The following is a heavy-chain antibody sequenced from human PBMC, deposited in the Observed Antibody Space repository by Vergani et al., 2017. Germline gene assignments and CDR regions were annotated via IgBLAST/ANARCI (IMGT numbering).Heavy chain of an antibody. Sequence: QVQLVESGGGVVQPGRSLRLSCAASGFTFSSYGMHWVRQAPGKGLEWVAVIWYDGSNKYYADSVKGRFTISRDNSKNTLYLQMNSLRAEDTAVYYCASSHTGIVGAPFDYWGQGTLVTVSS. CDR3: ASSHTGIVGAPFDY. CDR1: GFTFSSYG. V-gene: IGHV3-33*01. CDR2: IWYDGSNK. J-gene: IGHJ4*02. D-gene: IGHD1-26*01.